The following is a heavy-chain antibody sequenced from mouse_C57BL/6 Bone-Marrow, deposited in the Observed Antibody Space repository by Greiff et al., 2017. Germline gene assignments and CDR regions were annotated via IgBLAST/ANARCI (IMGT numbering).Heavy chain of an antibody. CDR2: RSCDGSN. V-gene: IGHV3-6*01. D-gene: IGHD1-1*01. J-gene: IGHJ2*01. Sequence: EVQLQESGPGLVKPSQSLSLTCSVTGYSITSGYYWNCIRPSPGNKLEWMGYRSCDGSNNYNPSLKNRISITRDTSKNQFFLKLNSVTTEDTATYYCARDYYGSSYDYWGQGTTLTVPS. CDR3: ARDYYGSSYDY. CDR1: GYSITSGYY.